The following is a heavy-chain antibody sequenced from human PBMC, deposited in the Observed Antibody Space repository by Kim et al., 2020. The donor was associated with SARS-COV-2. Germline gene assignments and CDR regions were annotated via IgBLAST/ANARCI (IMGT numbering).Heavy chain of an antibody. CDR1: GGSISSSSYY. J-gene: IGHJ6*02. CDR3: ASLRVPAAIYYYYGMDV. V-gene: IGHV4-39*01. Sequence: SETLSLTCTVSGGSISSSSYYWDWIRQPPGKGLEWIGSIYYSGSTYYNPSLKSRVTISVDTSKNQFSLKLSSVTAADTAVYYCASLRVPAAIYYYYGMDVWGQGTTVTVSS. CDR2: IYYSGST. D-gene: IGHD2-2*01.